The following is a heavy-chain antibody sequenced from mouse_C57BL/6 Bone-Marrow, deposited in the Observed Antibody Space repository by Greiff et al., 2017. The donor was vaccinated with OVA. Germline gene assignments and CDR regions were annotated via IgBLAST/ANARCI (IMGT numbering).Heavy chain of an antibody. V-gene: IGHV5-6*02. J-gene: IGHJ3*01. CDR2: ISSGGSYT. CDR1: GFTFSSYG. D-gene: IGHD3-2*02. Sequence: EVKLMESGGDLVKPGGSLKLSCAASGFTFSSYGMSWVRQTPDKRLEWVATISSGGSYTYYPDSVKGRFTISRDNAKNTLYLQMSSLKSEDTAMYYCARRQLRLPVAYWGQGTLVTVSA. CDR3: ARRQLRLPVAY.